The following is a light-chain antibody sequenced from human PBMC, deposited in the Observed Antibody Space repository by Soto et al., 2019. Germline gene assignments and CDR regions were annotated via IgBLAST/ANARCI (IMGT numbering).Light chain of an antibody. V-gene: IGLV6-57*01. Sequence: NFMLTQPHSVSAAPGKTVTISCTRSRGSIASNYVQWYQQRPGSSPTTVIYEDNQRPSGGPDRLSGSIDSSSNSASLTISGLNTEDEADYYCQSYVSIKHVVFGGGTKLTVL. CDR2: EDN. J-gene: IGLJ2*01. CDR3: QSYVSIKHVV. CDR1: RGSIASNY.